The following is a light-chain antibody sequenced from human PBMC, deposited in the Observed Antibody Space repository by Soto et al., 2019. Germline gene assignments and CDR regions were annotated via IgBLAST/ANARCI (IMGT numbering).Light chain of an antibody. CDR1: RSVSNY. V-gene: IGKV3-11*01. J-gene: IGKJ5*01. CDR3: QQRNNWPIT. Sequence: EIVLTQSPATLSLSPGESATLSCRASRSVSNYLAWYKQNPGQAPRLLIYDASSRPTDIPARFSGSGSGTEFTLTISSLEPEDFELYYCQQRNNWPITFGQGTRLEIK. CDR2: DAS.